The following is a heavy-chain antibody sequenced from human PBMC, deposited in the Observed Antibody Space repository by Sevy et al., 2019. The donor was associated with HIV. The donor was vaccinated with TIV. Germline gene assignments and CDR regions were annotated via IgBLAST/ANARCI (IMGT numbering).Heavy chain of an antibody. D-gene: IGHD3-22*01. CDR1: GGSISSGGYS. Sequence: SETLSLTCAVSGGSISSGGYSWSWIRQPPGKGLEWIGYIYHSGRTYYNPSLKSRVTISVDRSKNQFSLKLSSVTAADTAVYYCARLGYYYDSSGYDLEYFDYWGQGTLVTVSS. CDR2: IYHSGRT. CDR3: ARLGYYYDSSGYDLEYFDY. V-gene: IGHV4-30-2*01. J-gene: IGHJ4*02.